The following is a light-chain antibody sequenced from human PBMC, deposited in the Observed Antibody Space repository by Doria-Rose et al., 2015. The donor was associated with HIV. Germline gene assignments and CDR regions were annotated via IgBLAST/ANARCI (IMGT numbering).Light chain of an antibody. CDR1: QSTGSF. V-gene: IGKV1-39*01. CDR3: QQSYSTPLT. CDR2: AAS. Sequence: MTQSPSSLSASVGDRVTITCRASQSTGSFLNWYQQKPGKAPKLLIYAASSLQNGVPSGFSGSGSGTDFTLTISSLQPEDFATYFCQQSYSTPLTFGGGTKVEI. J-gene: IGKJ4*01.